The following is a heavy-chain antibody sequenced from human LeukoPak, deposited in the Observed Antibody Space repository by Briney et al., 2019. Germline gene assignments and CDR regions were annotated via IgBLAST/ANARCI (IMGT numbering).Heavy chain of an antibody. CDR1: GYTFTSYY. V-gene: IGHV1-46*01. CDR3: ARDIGYCTNGVCYTGGYYFDY. J-gene: IGHJ4*02. D-gene: IGHD2-8*01. Sequence: GASVKVSCKASGYTFTSYYMHWVRQAPGQGLEWMGIINPSGGSTSYAQKFQGRVTMTRDMSTSTVYMELSSLRSEDTAVYYCARDIGYCTNGVCYTGGYYFDYWGQGTLVTVSS. CDR2: INPSGGST.